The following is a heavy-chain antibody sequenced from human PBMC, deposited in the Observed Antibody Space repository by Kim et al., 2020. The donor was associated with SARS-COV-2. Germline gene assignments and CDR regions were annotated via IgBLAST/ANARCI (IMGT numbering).Heavy chain of an antibody. CDR1: GYTFTGYY. D-gene: IGHD5-12*01. Sequence: ASVKVSCKASGYTFTGYYMHWVRQAPGQGLEWMGRINPNSGGTNYAQKFQGRVTMTRDTSISTAYMELSRLRSDDTAVYYCARDRGNAAGKMATINMPGGYWGQGTLVTVSS. V-gene: IGHV1-2*06. CDR3: ARDRGNAAGKMATINMPGGY. J-gene: IGHJ4*02. CDR2: INPNSGGT.